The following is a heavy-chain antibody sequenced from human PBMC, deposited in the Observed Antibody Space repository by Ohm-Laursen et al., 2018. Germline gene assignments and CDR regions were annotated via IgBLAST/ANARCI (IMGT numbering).Heavy chain of an antibody. CDR2: IKQDGSEK. V-gene: IGHV3-7*01. J-gene: IGHJ6*02. Sequence: SLRLSCAASGLTLSSYWMMWVRQAPGKGLEWVAHIKQDGSEKYYVDSVKGRFTISRDNAKSSLYLQMNSLRAEDTAVYYCSKSMDVWGQGTTVTVSS. CDR1: GLTLSSYW. CDR3: SKSMDV.